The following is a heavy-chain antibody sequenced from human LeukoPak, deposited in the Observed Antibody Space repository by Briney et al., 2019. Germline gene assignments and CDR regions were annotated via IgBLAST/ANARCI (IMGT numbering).Heavy chain of an antibody. CDR2: IIPIFGTE. J-gene: IGHJ5*02. V-gene: IGHV1-69*13. D-gene: IGHD3-10*01. CDR3: ARDRVERITMVRGATWWFDP. CDR1: GGTFSNYA. Sequence: GASVTVSCKASGGTFSNYAISWVRQAPGQGLEWMGGIIPIFGTENYALKFQGRATITADESTSIVYMELSSLRSEDTAVYYCARDRVERITMVRGATWWFDPWGQGTLVTVSS.